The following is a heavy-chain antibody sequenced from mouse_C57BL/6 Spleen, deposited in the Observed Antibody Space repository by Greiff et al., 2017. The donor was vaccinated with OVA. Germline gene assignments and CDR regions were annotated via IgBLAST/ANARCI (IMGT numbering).Heavy chain of an antibody. J-gene: IGHJ1*03. Sequence: EVQGVESGGGLVKPGGSLKLSCAASGFTFSSYAMSWVRQTPEKRLEWVATISDGGSYTYYPDNVKGRFTISRDNAKNNLYLQMSHLKSEDTAMYYCAREGFITTVVATRYFDVWGTGTTVTVSS. V-gene: IGHV5-4*01. D-gene: IGHD1-1*01. CDR3: AREGFITTVVATRYFDV. CDR2: ISDGGSYT. CDR1: GFTFSSYA.